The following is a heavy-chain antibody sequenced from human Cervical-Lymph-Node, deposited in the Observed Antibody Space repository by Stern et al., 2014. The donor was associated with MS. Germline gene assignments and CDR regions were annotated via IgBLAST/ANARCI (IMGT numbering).Heavy chain of an antibody. J-gene: IGHJ4*02. V-gene: IGHV1-69*01. D-gene: IGHD3-22*01. CDR1: GGTFSNYA. CDR3: AREFNYDTSGYYFYY. Sequence: VQLVQSGAEVKKPGSSVKVSCKASGGTFSNYAISWVRQAPGQGLEWVGGIVPLFATANYGQKFQGRVTITADESTSTAYMELSSLRSEDTAVYYCAREFNYDTSGYYFYYWGQGTLVTVSS. CDR2: IVPLFATA.